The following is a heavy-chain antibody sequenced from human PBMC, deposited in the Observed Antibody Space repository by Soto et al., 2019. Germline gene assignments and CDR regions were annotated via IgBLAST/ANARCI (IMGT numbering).Heavy chain of an antibody. V-gene: IGHV4-34*01. CDR2: INHSGST. J-gene: IGHJ4*02. D-gene: IGHD6-6*01. Sequence: QVQLQQWGAGLLKPSETLSLTCAVYGGSFSGYYWSWIRQPPGKGLEWIGEINHSGSTNYNPSLKSRVTISVDTSKNQFSLKLSSMTAADTAVYYCARGIAARIWGQGTLVTVSS. CDR1: GGSFSGYY. CDR3: ARGIAARI.